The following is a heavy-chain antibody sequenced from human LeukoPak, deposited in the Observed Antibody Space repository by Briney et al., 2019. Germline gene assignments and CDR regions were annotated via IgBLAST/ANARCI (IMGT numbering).Heavy chain of an antibody. CDR2: ISSSGSYI. V-gene: IGHV3-21*01. Sequence: PGGSLRLSCAASGLNFSSYSMNWVRQAPGKGLEWVSSISSSGSYIYYADSVKGRFTISRDNAKNSLSLQMNSPRAEDTALYYCARGKAAGYSYGCDFWGQGILVTVSS. J-gene: IGHJ4*02. D-gene: IGHD5-18*01. CDR3: ARGKAAGYSYGCDF. CDR1: GLNFSSYS.